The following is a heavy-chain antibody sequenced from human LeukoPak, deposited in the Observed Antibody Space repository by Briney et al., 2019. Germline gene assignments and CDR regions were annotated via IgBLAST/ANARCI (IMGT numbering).Heavy chain of an antibody. CDR3: AKARIASAGTGAFDV. CDR2: FSATDGSA. Sequence: GGSLRLSCAASGFTVSSYGMTWVRQAPGKGLEWVSAFSATDGSAQYAESVKGRFTISRDNSKNSLYVQMNSLRDEDTAVYYCAKARIASAGTGAFDVWGQGTMVTVSS. D-gene: IGHD6-13*01. CDR1: GFTVSSYG. V-gene: IGHV3-23*01. J-gene: IGHJ3*01.